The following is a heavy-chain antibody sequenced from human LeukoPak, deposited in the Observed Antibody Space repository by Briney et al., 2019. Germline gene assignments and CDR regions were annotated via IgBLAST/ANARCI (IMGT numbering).Heavy chain of an antibody. Sequence: ASVKASCKASVFTFISYAFHWVGQAPGQGLEWLGSINGGSGTTRLSDRFQGRVSITRGTSATTAYVDLSRLASDDTAVYFCARGDWRWYLDLWGRGTLVTVSS. D-gene: IGHD2-21*01. J-gene: IGHJ2*01. CDR2: INGGSGTT. V-gene: IGHV1-3*01. CDR1: VFTFISYA. CDR3: ARGDWRWYLDL.